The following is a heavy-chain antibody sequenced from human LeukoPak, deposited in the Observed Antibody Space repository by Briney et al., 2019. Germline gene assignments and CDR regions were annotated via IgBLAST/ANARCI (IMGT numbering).Heavy chain of an antibody. Sequence: GGSLRLSCAASGFTSSTYTMHWVRQAPGKGPEWVAVISYDGVNTNYADSVKGRFTFSRDNSKNTLYLQMNSLRAEDTAVYYCAREGELQGVSYFDYWGQGTLVTVSS. CDR1: GFTSSTYT. CDR3: AREGELQGVSYFDY. J-gene: IGHJ4*02. V-gene: IGHV3-30*01. D-gene: IGHD1-7*01. CDR2: ISYDGVNT.